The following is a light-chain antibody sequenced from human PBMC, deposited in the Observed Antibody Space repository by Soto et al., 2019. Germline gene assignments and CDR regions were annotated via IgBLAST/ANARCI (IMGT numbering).Light chain of an antibody. Sequence: DIQLTQSPASLSASVGDRVTITCRASDNIGSNLNWYQHQSGTAPKLLIYAASSLQGGVPSRFSGSGYGTQFPLTISGLHTEDFANYYCQQSYKILTFGGGTWVDI. V-gene: IGKV1-39*01. CDR3: QQSYKILT. CDR1: DNIGSN. J-gene: IGKJ4*01. CDR2: AAS.